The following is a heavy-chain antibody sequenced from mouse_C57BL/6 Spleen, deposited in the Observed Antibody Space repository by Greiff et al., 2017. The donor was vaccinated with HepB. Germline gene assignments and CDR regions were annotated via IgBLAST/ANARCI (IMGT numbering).Heavy chain of an antibody. CDR1: GYTFTSYW. CDR3: ASGDYGAMDY. Sequence: QVQLQQSGAELVKPGASVKMSCKASGYTFTSYWITWVKQRPGQGLEWIGDIYPGSGSTNYNEKFKSKATLTVDKSSSTAYMQLSSLTSEDSAVYYCASGDYGAMDYWGQGTSVTVSS. J-gene: IGHJ4*01. V-gene: IGHV1-55*01. D-gene: IGHD2-4*01. CDR2: IYPGSGST.